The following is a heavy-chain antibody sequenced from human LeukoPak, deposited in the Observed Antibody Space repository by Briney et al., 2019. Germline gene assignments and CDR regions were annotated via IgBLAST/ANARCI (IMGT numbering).Heavy chain of an antibody. CDR2: MNPNSGNT. J-gene: IGHJ6*03. Sequence: GASVKVSCKASGYTFTSYGINWVRQATGQGLEWMGWMNPNSGNTGYAQKFQGRVTITRNTSISTAYMELSSLRSEDTAVYYCARGPVIIAARNYYYYMDVWGKGTTVTVSS. CDR3: ARGPVIIAARNYYYYMDV. V-gene: IGHV1-8*03. CDR1: GYTFTSYG. D-gene: IGHD6-6*01.